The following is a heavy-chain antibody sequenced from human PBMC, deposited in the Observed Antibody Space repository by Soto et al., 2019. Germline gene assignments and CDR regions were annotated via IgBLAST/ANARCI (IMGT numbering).Heavy chain of an antibody. CDR2: LIPIFGAA. Sequence: QVQLVQSGAEVRKPGSSVKVSCKISGGTFTNYVISWLRQAPGQGLEWMGGLIPIFGAANLAQKFQGRVTITADESTSTVNMELSSLTSEDTAVYYCARGRSSPNFDPCGQGTLVTVSS. J-gene: IGHJ5*02. CDR1: GGTFTNYV. V-gene: IGHV1-69*01. D-gene: IGHD6-6*01. CDR3: ARGRSSPNFDP.